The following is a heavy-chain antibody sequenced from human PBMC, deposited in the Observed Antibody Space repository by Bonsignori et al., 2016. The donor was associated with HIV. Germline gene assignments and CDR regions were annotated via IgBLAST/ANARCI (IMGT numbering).Heavy chain of an antibody. Sequence: WIRQPPGKGLEWIGEIIHSGSVYYNPSLKRRVTISVDTSKNQFSLRLNSLTAADTAVYYCARGRGSDIFLGATSTWGTIFDSWGQGTLVTVSS. V-gene: IGHV4-34*01. CDR2: IIHSGSV. J-gene: IGHJ4*02. CDR3: ARGRGSDIFLGATSTWGTIFDS. D-gene: IGHD3-9*01.